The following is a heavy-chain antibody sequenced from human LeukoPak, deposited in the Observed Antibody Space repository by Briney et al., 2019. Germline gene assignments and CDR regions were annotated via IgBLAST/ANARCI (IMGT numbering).Heavy chain of an antibody. J-gene: IGHJ4*02. D-gene: IGHD3-16*02. CDR1: GYTFTSYY. Sequence: ASVKVSCKASGYTFTSYYMHWVRQAPGQGLEWMGWISAYNGNTNYAQKLQGRVTMTTDTSTSTAYMELRSLRSDDTAVYYCARVRVWGSYRPRYFDYWGQGTLVTVSS. CDR3: ARVRVWGSYRPRYFDY. CDR2: ISAYNGNT. V-gene: IGHV1-18*04.